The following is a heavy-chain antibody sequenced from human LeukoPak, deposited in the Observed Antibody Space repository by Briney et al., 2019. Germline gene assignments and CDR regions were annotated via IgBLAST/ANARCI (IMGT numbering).Heavy chain of an antibody. D-gene: IGHD4-17*01. CDR3: ARVKPVPTVSFDP. CDR2: IIPILGIA. V-gene: IGHV1-69*04. J-gene: IGHJ5*02. Sequence: GASVKVSCKASGGTFSSYAISWVRQAPGQGLEWMGRIIPILGIANYAQEFQGRVTITADKSTSTAYMELSSLRSEDTAIYYCARVKPVPTVSFDPWGQGTLVTVSS. CDR1: GGTFSSYA.